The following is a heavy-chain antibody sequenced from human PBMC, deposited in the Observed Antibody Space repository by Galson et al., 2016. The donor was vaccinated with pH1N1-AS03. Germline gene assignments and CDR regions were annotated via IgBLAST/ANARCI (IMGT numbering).Heavy chain of an antibody. CDR3: ARVSSSGWYGNEDALDK. CDR2: IRGDGSVI. J-gene: IGHJ3*02. D-gene: IGHD6-19*01. Sequence: SLRLSCAASGFTFSRDWMTWVRQAPGKGLEWLANIRGDGSVIHFLDSVRGRFTISRDNSKNTLFLQMNNLRVEDTAVYYCARVSSSGWYGNEDALDKWGPGTLVTVSS. V-gene: IGHV3-7*01. CDR1: GFTFSRDW.